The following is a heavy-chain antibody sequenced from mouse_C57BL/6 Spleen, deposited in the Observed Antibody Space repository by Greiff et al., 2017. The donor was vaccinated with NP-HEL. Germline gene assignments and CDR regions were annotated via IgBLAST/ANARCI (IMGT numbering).Heavy chain of an antibody. CDR1: GFNIKDYY. CDR3: TPYDYVSYYFDY. V-gene: IGHV14-1*01. CDR2: IDPEDGDT. D-gene: IGHD2-4*01. Sequence: EVQLQQSGAELVRPGASVKLSCTASGFNIKDYYMHCVKQRPEQGLEWIGRIDPEDGDTEYAPKFQGKATMTADTSSNTAYLQLSSLTSEDTAVYYCTPYDYVSYYFDYWGQGTTLTVSS. J-gene: IGHJ2*01.